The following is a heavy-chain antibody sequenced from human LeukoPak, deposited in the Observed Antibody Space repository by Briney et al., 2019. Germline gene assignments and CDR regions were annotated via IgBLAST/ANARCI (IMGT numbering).Heavy chain of an antibody. Sequence: ASVTLSCNVSGYTLTVLSMHWVWHAPGKGLEWMGGFDLEDGETIYAQKFQGRVTMTEDTSTDTAYMELSSLRSEDTAVYFCATHLVAGPPRRDYYYYGMDVWGQGTTVTVSS. V-gene: IGHV1-24*01. CDR1: GYTLTVLS. J-gene: IGHJ6*02. CDR3: ATHLVAGPPRRDYYYYGMDV. CDR2: FDLEDGET. D-gene: IGHD2-8*02.